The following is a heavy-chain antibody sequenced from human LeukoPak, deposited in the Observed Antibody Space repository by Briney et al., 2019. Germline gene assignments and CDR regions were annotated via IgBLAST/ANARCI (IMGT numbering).Heavy chain of an antibody. J-gene: IGHJ4*02. D-gene: IGHD6-6*01. V-gene: IGHV3-7*01. CDR2: INPGGSEN. Sequence: GGSLRLSCAASGFTFSSYWMTWVHQAPGKGLEWVANINPGGSENYYVDSVKGRFTISRDNAKNSLYLQMNSLRAEDTALYYCARDRSHSGFWGQGTLVTVSS. CDR1: GFTFSSYW. CDR3: ARDRSHSGF.